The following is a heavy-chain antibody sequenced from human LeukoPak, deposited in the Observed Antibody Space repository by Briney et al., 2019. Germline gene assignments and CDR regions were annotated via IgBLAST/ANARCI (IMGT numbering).Heavy chain of an antibody. V-gene: IGHV1-2*02. CDR3: AKDLQWELPRVDALDI. J-gene: IGHJ3*02. D-gene: IGHD1-26*01. CDR1: GYTFTDYY. CDR2: INPKSGGT. Sequence: GASVKVSCKSSGYTFTDYYMHWVRQAPGQGLEWMGWINPKSGGTNYAQNFQGRVTMTRNTSISTAYMELSRLRSDDTAVYYCAKDLQWELPRVDALDIWGQGTMVTVSS.